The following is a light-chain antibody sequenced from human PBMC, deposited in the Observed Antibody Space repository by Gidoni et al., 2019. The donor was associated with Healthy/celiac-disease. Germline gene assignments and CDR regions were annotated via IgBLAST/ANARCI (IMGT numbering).Light chain of an antibody. CDR1: SSNIGGNY. Sequence: QSVLTQPPSASGTPGQSVTISCSGSSSNIGGNYVYWYQQLPGTAPKLLIYRINQRPSGVPDRFSGSKSGTSASLAISGLRSEDEADYYCAAWDDSLSGVVFGGGTKLTVL. V-gene: IGLV1-47*01. J-gene: IGLJ2*01. CDR3: AAWDDSLSGVV. CDR2: RIN.